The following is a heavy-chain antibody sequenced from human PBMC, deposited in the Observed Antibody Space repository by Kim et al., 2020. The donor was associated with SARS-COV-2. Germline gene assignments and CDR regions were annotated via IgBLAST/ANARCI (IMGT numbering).Heavy chain of an antibody. Sequence: SETLSLTCTVSGGSISSYYWSWIRQPPGKGLEWIGYIYYSGSTNYNPSLKSRVTISVDTSKNQFSLKLSSVTAADTAVYYCAGTGLLRYFDWPFYYYYMDVWGKGTTVTVSS. CDR2: IYYSGST. D-gene: IGHD3-9*01. V-gene: IGHV4-59*01. J-gene: IGHJ6*03. CDR1: GGSISSYY. CDR3: AGTGLLRYFDWPFYYYYMDV.